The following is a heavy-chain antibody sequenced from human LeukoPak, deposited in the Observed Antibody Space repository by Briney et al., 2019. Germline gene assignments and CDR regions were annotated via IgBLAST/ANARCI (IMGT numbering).Heavy chain of an antibody. D-gene: IGHD4-17*01. CDR2: IIPILGIA. CDR3: ARDRDYGDYVTSPFDY. CDR1: GGTFSSYA. Sequence: SVKVSCKASGGTFSSYAISWVRQAPGQGLEWMGRIIPILGIANYAQKFQGRVTITADKSTSTAYMELSSLRSEDTAVYYCARDRDYGDYVTSPFDYWGQGTLVTVSS. J-gene: IGHJ4*02. V-gene: IGHV1-69*04.